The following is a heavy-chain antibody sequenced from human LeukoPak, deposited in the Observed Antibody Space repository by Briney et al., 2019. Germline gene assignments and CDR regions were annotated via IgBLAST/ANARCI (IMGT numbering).Heavy chain of an antibody. CDR3: GREGADRGAYYYSPYMDV. V-gene: IGHV4-4*07. J-gene: IGHJ6*03. Sequence: SETLSLTCTVSGGSISSYYWSWIRQPAGKGLEWIGRIYTSGSNNYNPSLKSRVTMSVDTSKNQFSLKLSSVTAADTAMYYCGREGADRGAYYYSPYMDVGGKGPRVPISS. D-gene: IGHD3-16*01. CDR1: GGSISSYY. CDR2: IYTSGSN.